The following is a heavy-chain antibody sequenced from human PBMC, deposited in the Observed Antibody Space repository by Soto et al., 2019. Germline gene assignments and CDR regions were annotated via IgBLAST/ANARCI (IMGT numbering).Heavy chain of an antibody. CDR3: ASYGSGSYTYYMDV. CDR2: IYYSGST. J-gene: IGHJ6*03. CDR1: GGSISSSSYY. D-gene: IGHD3-10*01. V-gene: IGHV4-39*01. Sequence: PSETLSLTCTVSGGSISSSSYYWGCIRQPPGKGLEWIGSIYYSGSTYYNPSLKSRVTISVDTSKNQFSLKLSSVTAADTAVYYCASYGSGSYTYYMDVWGKGTTVTVSS.